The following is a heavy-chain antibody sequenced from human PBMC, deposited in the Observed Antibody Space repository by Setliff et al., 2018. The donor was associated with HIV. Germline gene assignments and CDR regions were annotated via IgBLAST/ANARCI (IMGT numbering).Heavy chain of an antibody. J-gene: IGHJ4*02. V-gene: IGHV3-48*01. CDR2: LTSGTATM. CDR1: GFTFSAYS. Sequence: GGSLRLSCAASGFTFSAYSMHWVRQAPGKRLEWLSYLTSGTATMYYADSVKDRFTISRDNVKNSLYLQMNSLRAEDTAVYFCARGVGSNYFDYWGQGTLVTVSS. D-gene: IGHD1-26*01. CDR3: ARGVGSNYFDY.